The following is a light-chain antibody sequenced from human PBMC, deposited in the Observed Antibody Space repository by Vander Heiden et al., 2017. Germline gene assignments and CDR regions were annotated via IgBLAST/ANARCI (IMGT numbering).Light chain of an antibody. CDR2: DVN. J-gene: IGLJ2*01. V-gene: IGLV2-11*01. Sequence: QSALTQPRSVSGSPGQSVTISCTGTSSDVGGSNYVSWYQQHPGKAPKFIMYDVNKRPSGVPDRFSASKSGNTASLTISGLQTEDEADYYCAYAGTDNLIFGGGTRLTVL. CDR3: CAYAGTDNLI. CDR1: SSDVGGSNY.